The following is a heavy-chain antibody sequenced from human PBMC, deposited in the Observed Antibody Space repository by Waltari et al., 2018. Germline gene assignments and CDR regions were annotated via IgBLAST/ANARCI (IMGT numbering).Heavy chain of an antibody. V-gene: IGHV3-48*01. CDR3: AVEGYSGSYFDY. CDR1: GFTFRSYR. D-gene: IGHD1-26*01. J-gene: IGHJ4*02. Sequence: EVQLVESGGGLVQPGGSLRLSCAASGFTFRSYRMNWARQAPGKGLEWVSYISSSSTIYYADSVKGRFTISRDNAKNSLYLQMNSLRAEDTAVYYCAVEGYSGSYFDYWGQGTLVTVSS. CDR2: ISSSSTI.